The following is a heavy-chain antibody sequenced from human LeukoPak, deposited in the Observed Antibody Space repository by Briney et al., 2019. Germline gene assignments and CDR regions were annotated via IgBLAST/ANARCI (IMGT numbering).Heavy chain of an antibody. J-gene: IGHJ6*02. V-gene: IGHV1-69*04. CDR1: GGTFSSYA. CDR3: AERDYDFWSGPLKYGMDV. CDR2: IIPILGIA. D-gene: IGHD3-3*01. Sequence: SVKVSSKASGGTFSSYAISWVRQAPGQGLEWMGRIIPILGIANYAQKFQGRVTITADKSTSTAYMELSSLRSEDTAVYYCAERDYDFWSGPLKYGMDVWGQGTTVTVSS.